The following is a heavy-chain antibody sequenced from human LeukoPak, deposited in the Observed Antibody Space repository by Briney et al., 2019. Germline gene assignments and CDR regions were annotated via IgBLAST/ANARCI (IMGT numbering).Heavy chain of an antibody. D-gene: IGHD2-2*01. V-gene: IGHV1-8*01. J-gene: IGHJ6*02. Sequence: ASVKVSCKASGYTFTNYDINWVRQATGQGLKWMGWMNPNSGYTGYAQKFQGRFTMTRNTSISTAYMELSSLRSEDTAVYYCARGAVIPATMGYYGMDVWGQGTTVSVSS. CDR3: ARGAVIPATMGYYGMDV. CDR2: MNPNSGYT. CDR1: GYTFTNYD.